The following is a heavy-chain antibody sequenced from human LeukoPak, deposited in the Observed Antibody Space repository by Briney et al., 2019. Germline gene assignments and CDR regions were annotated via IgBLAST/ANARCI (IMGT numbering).Heavy chain of an antibody. CDR1: GGSISSGSYY. J-gene: IGHJ4*02. CDR2: IYTSGST. V-gene: IGHV4-61*02. CDR3: ARDPLFDY. Sequence: PSENLYITCTVSGGSISSGSYYWSWIRQPAGKGLEWIGRIYTSGSTNYNPSLKSRVTISVDTSKNQFSLKLSSVTAADTAVYYCARDPLFDYWGQGTLVTVSS.